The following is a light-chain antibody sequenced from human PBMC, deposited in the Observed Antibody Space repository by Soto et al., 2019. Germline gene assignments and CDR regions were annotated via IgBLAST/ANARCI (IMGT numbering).Light chain of an antibody. Sequence: EVVLTQSPGTLSLSPGERATLSCRASQTVSSRYLAWYQQKPGQAPRLLMYGASNRATGIPDRFSGSGSGTGVTLTISRRETDDIAVDFRQQDGRSPPLTFGQGTKVE. CDR1: QTVSSRY. V-gene: IGKV3-20*01. J-gene: IGKJ2*01. CDR3: QQDGRSPPLT. CDR2: GAS.